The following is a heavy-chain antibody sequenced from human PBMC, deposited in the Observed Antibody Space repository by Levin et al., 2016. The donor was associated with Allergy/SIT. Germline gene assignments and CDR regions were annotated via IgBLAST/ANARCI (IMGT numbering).Heavy chain of an antibody. CDR3: AREDVNYGHTLFDY. J-gene: IGHJ4*02. CDR2: IYSSGST. V-gene: IGHV4-4*07. CDR1: GGSISSYY. Sequence: SETLSLTCTVSGGSISSYYWTWIRQPAGKGLEWIGRIYSSGSTSYSPSLKSRVTMSVDTSKNQFSLKMSSVTAADTAVYYCAREDVNYGHTLFDYWGQGTLVTVSS. D-gene: IGHD3-10*01.